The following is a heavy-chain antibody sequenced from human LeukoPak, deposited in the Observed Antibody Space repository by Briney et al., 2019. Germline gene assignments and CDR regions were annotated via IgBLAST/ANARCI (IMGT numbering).Heavy chain of an antibody. D-gene: IGHD1-26*01. J-gene: IGHJ3*02. V-gene: IGHV5-51*01. CDR1: GSRFTSYW. CDR3: ARGWVGATKAFDI. CDR2: IYPGDSDT. Sequence: GESLEISCQGSGSRFTSYWIGWVRQMPGKGLEWMGIIYPGDSDTRYSPSFQGQVTISADKSISTAYLQWSSLKASDTAMYYCARGWVGATKAFDIWGQGTMVTVSS.